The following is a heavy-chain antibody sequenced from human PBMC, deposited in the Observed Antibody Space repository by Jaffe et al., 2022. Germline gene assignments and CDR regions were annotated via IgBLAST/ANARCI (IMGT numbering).Heavy chain of an antibody. Sequence: QVQLVQSGAEVKKPGASVKVSCKASGYTFTSYAMHWVRQAPGQRLEWMGWINAGNGNTKYSQKFQGRVTITRDTSASTAYMELSSLRSEDTAVYYCARDGSLWFRDSPKTHMDVWGKGTTVTVSS. J-gene: IGHJ6*03. CDR2: INAGNGNT. D-gene: IGHD2-21*01. CDR1: GYTFTSYA. V-gene: IGHV1-3*01. CDR3: ARDGSLWFRDSPKTHMDV.